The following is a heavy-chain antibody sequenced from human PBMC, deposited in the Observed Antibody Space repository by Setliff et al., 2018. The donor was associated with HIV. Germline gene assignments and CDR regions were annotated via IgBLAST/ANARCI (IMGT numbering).Heavy chain of an antibody. V-gene: IGHV4-39*01. CDR1: GGSISSSTYY. D-gene: IGHD2-15*01. J-gene: IGHJ6*02. CDR3: ARRGESTGSWFSSWYSYDMDV. CDR2: IFYNGKI. Sequence: KTSETLSLTCSVSGGSISSSTYYWGWIRQPPGKGLEWIGDIFYNGKIFYNPSLRSRVTIFVDSSKNELSLRLQSVTAADTAVYYCARRGESTGSWFSSWYSYDMDVWGQGTTVTVSS.